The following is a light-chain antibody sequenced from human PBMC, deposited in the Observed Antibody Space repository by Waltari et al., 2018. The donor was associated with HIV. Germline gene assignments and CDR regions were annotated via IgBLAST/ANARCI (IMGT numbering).Light chain of an antibody. CDR1: KLGNKY. V-gene: IGLV3-1*01. Sequence: SYELPQPPSMSVSPGQAASITCSGDKLGNKYACWYQQKPGQSPVLVIYHDSKRPSGIPERFSGSNSGNTATLTISGTQAMDEADYYCQAWDSSTVVFGGGTKLTVL. CDR3: QAWDSSTVV. CDR2: HDS. J-gene: IGLJ2*01.